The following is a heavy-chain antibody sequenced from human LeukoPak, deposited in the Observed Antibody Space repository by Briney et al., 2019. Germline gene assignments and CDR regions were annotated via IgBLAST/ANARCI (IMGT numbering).Heavy chain of an antibody. CDR3: ARDCSSTSCPYYYYYGMDV. CDR1: GGTFSSYA. V-gene: IGHV1-69*04. J-gene: IGHJ6*02. D-gene: IGHD2-2*01. CDR2: IIPILGIA. Sequence: SGTVSCKASGGTFSSYAISWVRQAPGQGLEWMGRIIPILGIANYAQKFQGRVTITADKSTSTAYMELSSLRSEDTAVYYCARDCSSTSCPYYYYYGMDVWGQGTTVTVSS.